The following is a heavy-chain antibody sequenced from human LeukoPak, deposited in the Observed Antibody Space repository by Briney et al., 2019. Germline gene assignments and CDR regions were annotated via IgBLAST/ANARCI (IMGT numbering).Heavy chain of an antibody. CDR2: IYKSGST. CDR3: ARGGSYYYFDH. CDR1: GGSISSYY. D-gene: IGHD1-26*01. J-gene: IGHJ4*02. V-gene: IGHV4-59*01. Sequence: SETLSLTCRVSGGSISSYYWSWIRQPPGKGVEWIGYIYKSGSTNYNPSLKSRVTISVDTSKNQFSLKLSSVTAAATAVYYCARGGSYYYFDHWGQGTLVTVSS.